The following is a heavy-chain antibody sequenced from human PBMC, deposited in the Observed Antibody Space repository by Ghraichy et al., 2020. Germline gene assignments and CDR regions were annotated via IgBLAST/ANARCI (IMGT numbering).Heavy chain of an antibody. CDR2: IYYGGSP. CDR3: ARATELLNWFDP. Sequence: ETLSLTCTVSGGSIRSSSYYWGWIRQPPGRGLEWIGSIYYGGSPYYDPSLESRVTISIDTSRNQLSLKLSSVTAADTAVYYCARATELLNWFDPWGQGTLVTVSS. D-gene: IGHD1-26*01. CDR1: GGSIRSSSYY. V-gene: IGHV4-39*07. J-gene: IGHJ5*02.